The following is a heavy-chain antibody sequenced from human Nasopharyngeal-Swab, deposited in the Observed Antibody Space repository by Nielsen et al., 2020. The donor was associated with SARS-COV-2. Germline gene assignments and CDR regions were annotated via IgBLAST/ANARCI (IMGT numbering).Heavy chain of an antibody. V-gene: IGHV3-23*01. Sequence: SPNIPRAAPGFTLSSYGMGWVRQAPGKGLEWVSTISGAGGSTYYADSVKGRFTISRDNFENTLSLEMSSLRADDTALYYCAKDNWGQGTLVTVSS. CDR1: GFTLSSYG. J-gene: IGHJ4*02. CDR3: AKDN. CDR2: ISGAGGST.